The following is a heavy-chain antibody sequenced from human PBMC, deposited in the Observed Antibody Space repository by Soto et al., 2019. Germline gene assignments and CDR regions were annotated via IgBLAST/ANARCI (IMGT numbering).Heavy chain of an antibody. J-gene: IGHJ5*02. CDR2: INHSGST. D-gene: IGHD3-3*01. Sequence: QVHLQQWGAGLLRPSETLSLTCAVYGGSFSGYFWTWIRQPPGKGLEWIGEINHSGSTNYNPSLKSRVTISVDTSKNQFSLKLNSVTAADTAVYYCARGIPRITIFGVVMAGSKWLDPWGQGTLVTVSS. V-gene: IGHV4-34*01. CDR1: GGSFSGYF. CDR3: ARGIPRITIFGVVMAGSKWLDP.